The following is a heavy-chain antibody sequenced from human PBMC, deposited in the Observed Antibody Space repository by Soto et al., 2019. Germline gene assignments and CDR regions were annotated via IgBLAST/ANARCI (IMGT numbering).Heavy chain of an antibody. CDR3: VSWADAADEDYFHH. J-gene: IGHJ1*01. CDR1: GFRFTDSW. V-gene: IGHV3-7*01. D-gene: IGHD3-16*01. Sequence: GGSLRLSCAASGFRFTDSWMSWVRQAPGKGLEWVAHINQGGGQKYYVDSAKGRFTISRDNAKTSLYLQMNSLRAEDTAVYYCVSWADAADEDYFHHWGQGTLVTVSS. CDR2: INQGGGQK.